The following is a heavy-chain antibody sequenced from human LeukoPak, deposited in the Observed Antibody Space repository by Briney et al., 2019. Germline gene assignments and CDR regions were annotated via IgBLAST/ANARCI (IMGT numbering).Heavy chain of an antibody. J-gene: IGHJ6*03. CDR3: ARQSPHYGNPPKYYYYYMDV. CDR2: IYYSGST. V-gene: IGHV4-39*01. Sequence: SETLSLTCTVSGGSISSSSYYWGWIRQPPGKGLEWIGSIYYSGSTYYNPSLKSRVTISVDTSKNQFSLKLSSVTAADTAVYYCARQSPHYGNPPKYYYYYMDVWGKGTTVTVSS. D-gene: IGHD4-11*01. CDR1: GGSISSSSYY.